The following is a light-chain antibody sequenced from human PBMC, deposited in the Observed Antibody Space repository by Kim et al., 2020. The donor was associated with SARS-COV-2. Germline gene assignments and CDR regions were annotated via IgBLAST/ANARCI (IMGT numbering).Light chain of an antibody. CDR1: RSNIGAYYD. CDR3: QSYDSSLTGSV. J-gene: IGLJ3*02. CDR2: GNT. V-gene: IGLV1-40*01. Sequence: QRVTISCTGNRSNIGAYYDVHWYQQLPGTAPKLLIYGNTNRPSGVPDRFSGSKSGSSASLAITGLQAEDEADYFCQSYDSSLTGSVFGGGTKVTVL.